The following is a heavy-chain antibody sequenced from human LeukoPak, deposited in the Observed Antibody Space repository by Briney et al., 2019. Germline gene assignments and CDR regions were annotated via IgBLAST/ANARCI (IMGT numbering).Heavy chain of an antibody. Sequence: GGSLRLSCAASGFTFSSYWMSWVRQAPGKGLEWVANIKQDGSVKYYVDSVRGRFSNSRDNAKNSMFLQMNSLRAEDTAVYYCVRDGGSGWHFDYWGQGTLVTVSS. CDR3: VRDGGSGWHFDY. J-gene: IGHJ4*02. V-gene: IGHV3-7*01. CDR2: IKQDGSVK. D-gene: IGHD6-19*01. CDR1: GFTFSSYW.